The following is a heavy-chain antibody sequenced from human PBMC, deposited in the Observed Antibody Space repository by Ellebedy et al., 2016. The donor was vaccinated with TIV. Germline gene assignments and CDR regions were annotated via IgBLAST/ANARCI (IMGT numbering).Heavy chain of an antibody. CDR3: AKDHGWGTDILTTSTVDF. Sequence: GESLKISCAASGFTFSSYGMHWVRQAPGMGLEWVTLISYDESNEYYVDSVKGRFTISRDNSKNTLYLQMNSLRAEDTAVYYCAKDHGWGTDILTTSTVDFWGQGTLVTVSS. J-gene: IGHJ4*02. CDR1: GFTFSSYG. CDR2: ISYDESNE. D-gene: IGHD5-12*01. V-gene: IGHV3-30*18.